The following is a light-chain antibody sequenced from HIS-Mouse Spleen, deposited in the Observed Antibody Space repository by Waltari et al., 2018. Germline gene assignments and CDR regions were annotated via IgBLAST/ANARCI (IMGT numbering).Light chain of an antibody. V-gene: IGLV3-10*01. J-gene: IGLJ2*01. CDR1: AFPKKY. CDR2: EDS. Sequence: SYELTQPPSVSVSPGQTSRITCSGNAFPKKYAYWYQQKSGQAPLLVIYEDSKRPPGIPERFSGSSSGTMATLTISGAQVEDEADYYCYSTDSSGNHRVFGGGTKLTVL. CDR3: YSTDSSGNHRV.